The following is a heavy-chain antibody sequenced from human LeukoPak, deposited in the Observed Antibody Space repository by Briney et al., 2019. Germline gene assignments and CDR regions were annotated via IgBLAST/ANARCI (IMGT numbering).Heavy chain of an antibody. J-gene: IGHJ1*01. Sequence: ASVKVSCKASGYTFSSYDINWVRQATGQGLEWMRWMNPNSGNTGYAQKFQGGLNMTRNTSIDTAYMELSSLRSDDTAVYYCARRVGSGWPVQHWGQGTLVTVSS. CDR2: MNPNSGNT. CDR1: GYTFSSYD. CDR3: ARRVGSGWPVQH. D-gene: IGHD6-19*01. V-gene: IGHV1-8*01.